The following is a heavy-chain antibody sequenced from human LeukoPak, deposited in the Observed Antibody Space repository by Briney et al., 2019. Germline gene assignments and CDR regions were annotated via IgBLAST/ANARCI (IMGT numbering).Heavy chain of an antibody. D-gene: IGHD4-17*01. CDR3: ARLGNPGYGDYDSTLDY. CDR1: GGSISNYY. J-gene: IGHJ4*02. CDR2: IYYSGST. Sequence: PSETLSLTCTVSGGSISNYYWSGIRQPPGKGLEWIGYIYYSGSTNYNPSLKSRVTISVDTSKNQFSLKLRSVTAADTAVYYCARLGNPGYGDYDSTLDYWGQGTLVTVSS. V-gene: IGHV4-59*01.